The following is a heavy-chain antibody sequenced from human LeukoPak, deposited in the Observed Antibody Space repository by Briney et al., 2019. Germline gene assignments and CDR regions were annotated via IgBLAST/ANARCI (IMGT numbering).Heavy chain of an antibody. CDR1: GFTFSSYS. J-gene: IGHJ4*02. D-gene: IGHD5-24*01. Sequence: GGSLRLSCAASGFTFSSYSMNWVRQAPGKGLEWVSYISSSSSTIYYADSVKGRFTISRDNAKNSLYLQMNSLRAEDTAVYYCARGRMGREMATIGVYWGQGTLVTVSS. CDR2: ISSSSSTI. V-gene: IGHV3-48*01. CDR3: ARGRMGREMATIGVY.